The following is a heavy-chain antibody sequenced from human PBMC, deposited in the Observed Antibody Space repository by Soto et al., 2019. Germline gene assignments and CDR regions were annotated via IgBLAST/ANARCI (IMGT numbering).Heavy chain of an antibody. CDR2: MNPNTGNT. D-gene: IGHD2-15*01. V-gene: IGHV1-8*01. J-gene: IGHJ5*02. Sequence: QVQLVQSGAEVKKPGASVRVSCKASGYTFTSSDVYWVRQATGQGLELMGWMNPNTGNTGYAQKFQGRVTMTRNTSISTAYMELGSLRSEDTAVYYCARGSNHCSGGSCYSDWFDHWGQGTPVTVSS. CDR3: ARGSNHCSGGSCYSDWFDH. CDR1: GYTFTSSD.